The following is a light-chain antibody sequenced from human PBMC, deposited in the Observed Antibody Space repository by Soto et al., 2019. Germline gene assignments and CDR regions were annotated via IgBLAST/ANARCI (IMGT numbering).Light chain of an antibody. CDR1: NIGSES. J-gene: IGLJ3*02. Sequence: YELTQPPSVSVAPGKTATITCGGNNIGSESVHWYQQKPGQAPVLVIYYDSDRPSGIPERFSGSNSGNTATLTISRVEAGDEADYYCQVWDSSSDHPDWVFGGGTKLTVL. CDR2: YDS. V-gene: IGLV3-21*04. CDR3: QVWDSSSDHPDWV.